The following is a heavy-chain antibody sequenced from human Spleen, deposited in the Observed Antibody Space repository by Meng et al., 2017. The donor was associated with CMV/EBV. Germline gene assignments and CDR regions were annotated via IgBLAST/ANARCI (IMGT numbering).Heavy chain of an antibody. V-gene: IGHV3-30-3*01. J-gene: IGHJ4*02. CDR1: GYTFTGYY. Sequence: SCKASGYTFTGYYIHWVRQAPGKGLEWVAVISFDGSNKYYADSVKGRFTISRDNSKNTLYLQMNSLRAEDTALYYCARNSHSYDTNGYSFDYWGQGTLVTVSS. CDR2: ISFDGSNK. CDR3: ARNSHSYDTNGYSFDY. D-gene: IGHD3-22*01.